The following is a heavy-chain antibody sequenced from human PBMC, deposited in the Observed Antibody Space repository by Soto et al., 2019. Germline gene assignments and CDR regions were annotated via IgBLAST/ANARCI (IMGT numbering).Heavy chain of an antibody. CDR2: INTNSENI. Sequence: VKVSCKASGDTLTTYYLNFVRQATGHGLEWMGWINTNSENIDYAQRFKGTVTMTRDTAIRKAYMEVSSLRSDDTAVYYCERGGASGRYYFPDYWGQGTLVTVSS. D-gene: IGHD3-10*01. V-gene: IGHV1-8*01. CDR1: GDTLTTYY. CDR3: ERGGASGRYYFPDY. J-gene: IGHJ4*02.